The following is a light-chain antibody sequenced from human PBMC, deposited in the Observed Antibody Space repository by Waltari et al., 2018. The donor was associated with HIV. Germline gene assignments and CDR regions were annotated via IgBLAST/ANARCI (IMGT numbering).Light chain of an antibody. CDR1: QSIGGN. CDR3: HQYNNWPRGT. J-gene: IGKJ5*01. Sequence: EIVMTQSPATLSVSPGERVILSCRASQSIGGNLAWYQQKPGQAPRLLIYAASTRAAVIPARFSGSGSGTEFSLTICSLQSEDFAVHYCHQYNNWPRGTFGQGTRLEI. V-gene: IGKV3D-15*01. CDR2: AAS.